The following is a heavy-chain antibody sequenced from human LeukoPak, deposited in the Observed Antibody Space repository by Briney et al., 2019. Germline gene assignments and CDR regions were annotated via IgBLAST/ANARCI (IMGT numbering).Heavy chain of an antibody. CDR3: ARSELSPSDFDY. CDR1: RFTFSNYW. D-gene: IGHD1-1*01. V-gene: IGHV3-7*01. Sequence: GGSLRLSCVASRFTFSNYWMTWVRQAPGKGLERVANIKKDGGETYYMESVKGRFTISRDNARNSLYLQMNSLRAEDTAVYYCARSELSPSDFDYWGQGTLVTVSS. J-gene: IGHJ4*02. CDR2: IKKDGGET.